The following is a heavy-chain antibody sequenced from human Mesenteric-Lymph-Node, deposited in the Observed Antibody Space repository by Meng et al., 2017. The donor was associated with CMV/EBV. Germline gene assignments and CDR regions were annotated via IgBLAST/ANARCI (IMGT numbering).Heavy chain of an antibody. D-gene: IGHD6-13*01. CDR3: AKEGGRRQQLVPLDY. V-gene: IGHV3-30*02. Sequence: GESLKISCAASGFAFNTYGMHWVRQAPGKGLEWVAFIRYDGNNEYYADFVKGRFTISRDSSKNTLFLQMNSLIPDDTAVYYCAKEGGRRQQLVPLDYWGQGTLVTVSS. J-gene: IGHJ4*02. CDR2: IRYDGNNE. CDR1: GFAFNTYG.